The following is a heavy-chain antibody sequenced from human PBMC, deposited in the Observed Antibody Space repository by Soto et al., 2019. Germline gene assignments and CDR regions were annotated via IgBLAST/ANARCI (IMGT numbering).Heavy chain of an antibody. J-gene: IGHJ4*02. CDR2: IYYSGST. CDR1: GGSISSYY. CDR3: ARSRLLWFGELSP. Sequence: SETLSLTCTVSGGSISSYYWSWIRQPPGKGLEWIGYIYYSGSTNYNPSLKSRVTISVDTSKNQFSLKLSSVTAADTAVYYCARSRLLWFGELSPRGQGTLVTVSS. D-gene: IGHD3-10*01. V-gene: IGHV4-59*01.